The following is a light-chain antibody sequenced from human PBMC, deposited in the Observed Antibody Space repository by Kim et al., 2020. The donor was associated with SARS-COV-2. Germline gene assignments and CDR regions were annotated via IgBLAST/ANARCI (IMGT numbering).Light chain of an antibody. V-gene: IGLV2-23*02. J-gene: IGLJ3*02. CDR1: SSDVGSYNL. CDR2: EVS. Sequence: QSALTQPASVSGSPGQSINISCTGSSSDVGSYNLVPWYQQHPGKASKLMIYEVSKRPSGVSNRFSGSKSGNTASLTISGLQAEDEADYYCCSYAGSSTWVFGGGTQLTVL. CDR3: CSYAGSSTWV.